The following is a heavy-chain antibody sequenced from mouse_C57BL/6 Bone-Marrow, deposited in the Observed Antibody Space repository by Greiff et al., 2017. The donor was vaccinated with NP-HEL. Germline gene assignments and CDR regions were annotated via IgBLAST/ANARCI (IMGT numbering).Heavy chain of an antibody. V-gene: IGHV1-61*01. CDR3: AREYYGSSSYFDY. CDR2: IYPSDSET. CDR1: GYTFTSYW. J-gene: IGHJ2*01. D-gene: IGHD1-1*01. Sequence: VQLQQPGAELVRPGSSVKLSCKASGYTFTSYWMDWVKQRPGQGLEWIGNIYPSDSETHYNQKFKDKATLTVDKSSSTAYMQLSSLTSEDSAVYYCAREYYGSSSYFDYWGQGTTLTVSS.